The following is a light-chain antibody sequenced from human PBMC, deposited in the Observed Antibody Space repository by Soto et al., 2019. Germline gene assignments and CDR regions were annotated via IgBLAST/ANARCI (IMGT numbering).Light chain of an antibody. V-gene: IGKV1-5*03. CDR3: QHYNSYPEA. J-gene: IGKJ1*01. CDR2: KAS. Sequence: DIQITRSPSTLSASVGDRVTITCRASQTISTCLAWYQHKPGQAPKLLIYKASTLTSGVPSRFSGSGSGTEFTLTISSLEPDDFATYYCQHYNSYPEAFGQGTKVDIK. CDR1: QTISTC.